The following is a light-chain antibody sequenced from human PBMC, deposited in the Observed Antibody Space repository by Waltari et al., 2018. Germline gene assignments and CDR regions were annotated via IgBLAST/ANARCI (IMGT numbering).Light chain of an antibody. CDR2: STN. CDR3: ALHMGSGIWV. Sequence: QTVVTQEPSFSVSPGGTVTPTCDLTSASVSSTYYHTWYQQTPGQAPRTLIYSTNIRSSGVPDRFSGSILGNKAALTITGAQTDDESDYICALHMGSGIWVFGAGTKVTVL. CDR1: SASVSSTYY. V-gene: IGLV8-61*01. J-gene: IGLJ3*02.